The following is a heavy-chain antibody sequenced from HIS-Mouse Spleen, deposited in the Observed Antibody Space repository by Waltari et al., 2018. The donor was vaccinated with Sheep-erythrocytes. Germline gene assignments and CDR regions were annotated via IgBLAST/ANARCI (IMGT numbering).Heavy chain of an antibody. CDR1: GFTFSSYS. CDR3: ARDLPGPKEYYYYGMDV. Sequence: EVQLVESGGGLVKPGGSLRLSCAASGFTFSSYSMNWVRQAPGKGLVWFSSISSSSSYIYYADSVKGRFTISRDNAKNSLYLQMNSLRAEDTAVYYCARDLPGPKEYYYYGMDVWGQGTTVTVSS. CDR2: ISSSSSYI. V-gene: IGHV3-21*01. J-gene: IGHJ6*02.